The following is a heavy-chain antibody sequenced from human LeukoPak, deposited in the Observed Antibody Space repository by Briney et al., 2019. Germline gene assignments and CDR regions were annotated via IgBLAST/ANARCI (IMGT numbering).Heavy chain of an antibody. CDR3: AKAPMEDSWYIHFDY. CDR1: GFTFSSYA. D-gene: IGHD6-13*01. Sequence: GGSLRLSCAASGFTFSSYAMSWVRQAPGKGLEWVSVITNSGDNTYYADSVRGRFTISRDNSKNTLYLQINSLRAEDTAIYYCAKAPMEDSWYIHFDYWGQGTLVTVSS. J-gene: IGHJ4*02. CDR2: ITNSGDNT. V-gene: IGHV3-23*01.